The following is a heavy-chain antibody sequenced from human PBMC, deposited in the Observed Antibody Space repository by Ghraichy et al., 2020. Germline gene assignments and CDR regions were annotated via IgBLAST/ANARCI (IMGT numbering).Heavy chain of an antibody. V-gene: IGHV3-23*01. Sequence: GGSLRLSCAASGFTFSSYAMSWVRQAPGKGLEWVSAISGSGGSTYYADSVKGRFTISRDNSKNTLYLQMNSLRAEDTAVYYCAKEIYDYVWGSYRNDAFDIWGQGTMVTVSS. CDR1: GFTFSSYA. J-gene: IGHJ3*02. D-gene: IGHD3-16*02. CDR2: ISGSGGST. CDR3: AKEIYDYVWGSYRNDAFDI.